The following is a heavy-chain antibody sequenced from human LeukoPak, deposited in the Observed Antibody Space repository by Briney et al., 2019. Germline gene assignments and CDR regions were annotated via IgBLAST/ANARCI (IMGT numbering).Heavy chain of an antibody. CDR2: IYYSGST. CDR1: GGSVSSGSYY. D-gene: IGHD3-3*01. CDR3: AGYDFWSGYYFDY. J-gene: IGHJ4*02. Sequence: PSETLSLTCAVSGGSVSSGSYYWSWIRQPPGKGLEWIGYIYYSGSTNYNPSLKSRVTISVDTSKNQFSLKLSSVTAADTAVYYCAGYDFWSGYYFDYWGQGTLVTVSS. V-gene: IGHV4-61*01.